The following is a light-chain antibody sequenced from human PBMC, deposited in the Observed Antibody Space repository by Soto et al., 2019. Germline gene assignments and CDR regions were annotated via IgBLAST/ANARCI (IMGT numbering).Light chain of an antibody. CDR1: QSISSW. CDR2: DAS. Sequence: DIQMTQSPSTLSASVGDRVTITCRASQSISSWLAWYQHKPWKAPKLLIYDASSLESGVPSRFSGSGSGTEFTLTISILQHDDFATYYCQQYNSYSLWTFGQGTTVAIK. J-gene: IGKJ1*01. V-gene: IGKV1-5*01. CDR3: QQYNSYSLWT.